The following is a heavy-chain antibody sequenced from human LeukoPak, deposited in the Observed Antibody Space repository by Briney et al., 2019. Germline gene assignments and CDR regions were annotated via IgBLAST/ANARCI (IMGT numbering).Heavy chain of an antibody. J-gene: IGHJ5*01. CDR3: ARDIPRGARYLDS. CDR1: GFTFGNYW. V-gene: IGHV3-7*01. D-gene: IGHD1-14*01. Sequence: GGSLRLSCAPSGFTFGNYWMTWVRQAPGKRLDWVANIDDRGSEKNYADSVKGRFTNSRDKASNSMFLQMNSLRVEDTAVYFCARDIPRGARYLDSWGRGTLVTVSS. CDR2: IDDRGSEK.